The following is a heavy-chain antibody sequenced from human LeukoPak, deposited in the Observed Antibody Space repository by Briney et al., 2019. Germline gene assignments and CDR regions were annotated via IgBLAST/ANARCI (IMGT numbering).Heavy chain of an antibody. CDR1: GGSFSGYY. Sequence: PSETLSLTCAVYGGSFSGYYWSWIRQPPGKGLEWIGEINHSGSTNYNPSLKSRVTISVDTSKNQFSLKLSSVTAADTAMYYCALDSYSYDSSGYYIPDYWGQGILVTVSS. D-gene: IGHD3-22*01. CDR2: INHSGST. CDR3: ALDSYSYDSSGYYIPDY. J-gene: IGHJ4*02. V-gene: IGHV4-34*01.